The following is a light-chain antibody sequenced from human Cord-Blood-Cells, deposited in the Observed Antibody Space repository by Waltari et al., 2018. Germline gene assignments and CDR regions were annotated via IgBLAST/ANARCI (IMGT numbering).Light chain of an antibody. CDR1: SRDVGSYKL. J-gene: IGLJ2*01. CDR3: CSYAGSSTLV. Sequence: QSALTQPASVSGSAGQSITISCTGTSRDVGSYKLVSWYQQPPCQAPKLGIYEVSTRPSGVSNRFSGSNSGNTASLTISGLQADDEADYYSCSYAGSSTLVFGGGTKLTVL. V-gene: IGLV2-23*02. CDR2: EVS.